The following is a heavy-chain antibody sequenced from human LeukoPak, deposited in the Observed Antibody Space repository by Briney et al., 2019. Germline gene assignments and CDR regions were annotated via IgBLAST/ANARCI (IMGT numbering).Heavy chain of an antibody. Sequence: ASVKVSCKASGYTFTSYYMHWVRQAPGQGLEGMGIINPSGGSTSYAQKFQGRVTMTRDTSTSTVYMELSSLRSEDTAVYYFARDRGYDYYGRSGYYPKDELDYWGQGTLVTVSS. D-gene: IGHD3-22*01. CDR1: GYTFTSYY. CDR3: ARDRGYDYYGRSGYYPKDELDY. V-gene: IGHV1-46*03. CDR2: INPSGGST. J-gene: IGHJ4*02.